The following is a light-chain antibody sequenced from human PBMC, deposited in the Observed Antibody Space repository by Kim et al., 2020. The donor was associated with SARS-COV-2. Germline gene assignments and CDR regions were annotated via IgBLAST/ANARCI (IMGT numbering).Light chain of an antibody. Sequence: DIQMTQSPSSLSASVGDRVTITCRASQSISSYLNWYQQKPGKAPKLLIYDAFSLQSGVPSRFSGSGSGTDFTLTISSLQPEDFATYYCQQSYRTPYTFGQGTKLEI. CDR2: DAF. V-gene: IGKV1-39*01. CDR3: QQSYRTPYT. CDR1: QSISSY. J-gene: IGKJ2*01.